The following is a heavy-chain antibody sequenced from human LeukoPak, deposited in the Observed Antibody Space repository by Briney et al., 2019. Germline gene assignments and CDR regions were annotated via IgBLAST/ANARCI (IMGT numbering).Heavy chain of an antibody. D-gene: IGHD4-17*01. CDR2: IKQDGGEK. CDR1: GFTFSTCW. V-gene: IGHV3-7*01. Sequence: PGGTLRLSCAASGFTFSTCWMSWVRQAPGKELEWVANIKQDGGEKYYVDSVQGRFTISRDNAKSSLYLQMDSLRAEDTAVYYCARHDYGDYVWENGFDPWGQGTLVTVSS. J-gene: IGHJ5*02. CDR3: ARHDYGDYVWENGFDP.